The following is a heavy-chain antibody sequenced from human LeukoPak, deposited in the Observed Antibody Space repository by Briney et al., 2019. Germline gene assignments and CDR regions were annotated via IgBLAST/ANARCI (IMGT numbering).Heavy chain of an antibody. CDR3: AGARHGDFRWDY. V-gene: IGHV5-51*01. Sequence: GESLRISCQDSGFTLTNYWIGWVRQMPGKGLEWMGIIHSTDSHAKYSPSFQGQVTISVDKSISTAYLQWRGLKASDTAMYYCAGARHGDFRWDYWGQGTLVTVSS. D-gene: IGHD4-17*01. J-gene: IGHJ4*02. CDR1: GFTLTNYW. CDR2: IHSTDSHA.